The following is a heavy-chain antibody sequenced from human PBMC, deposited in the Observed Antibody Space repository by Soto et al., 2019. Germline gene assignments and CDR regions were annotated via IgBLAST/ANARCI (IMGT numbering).Heavy chain of an antibody. V-gene: IGHV4-34*01. J-gene: IGHJ5*02. CDR1: GGSFSGYY. Sequence: SETLSLTCAVYGGSFSGYYWSWIRQPPGKGLEWIGEINHSGSTNYNPSLKSRVTISVDTSKNQFSLKLSSVTAADTAVYYCASRKGQWLVYNWFDPWGQGTLVTVSS. CDR2: INHSGST. D-gene: IGHD6-19*01. CDR3: ASRKGQWLVYNWFDP.